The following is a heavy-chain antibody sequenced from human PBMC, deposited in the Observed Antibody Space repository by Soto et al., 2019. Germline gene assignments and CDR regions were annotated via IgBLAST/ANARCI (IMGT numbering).Heavy chain of an antibody. D-gene: IGHD2-2*01. CDR2: IHYSGST. Sequence: PSETLSLTCTVSGGSISSSSYYWGWIRQPPGKGLEWIGSIHYSGSTYYNPSLESRVTISVDTSKNQFSLKVSSVTAADTAVFYCARLAGYCSGTSCYGYYGMDVWGQGTTVTVSS. CDR1: GGSISSSSYY. V-gene: IGHV4-39*01. J-gene: IGHJ6*02. CDR3: ARLAGYCSGTSCYGYYGMDV.